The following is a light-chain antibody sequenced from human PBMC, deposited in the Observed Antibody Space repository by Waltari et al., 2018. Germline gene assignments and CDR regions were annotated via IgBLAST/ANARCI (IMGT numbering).Light chain of an antibody. J-gene: IGLJ7*01. CDR1: CSYVGCENR. CDR3: GTWDSSLSGAV. Sequence: QSALTQPPSVSGSPGQSVTISCSGTCSYVGCENRVSWYQQPPGTAPTPIIYDVRNRPSGVSHRFSGSRSGNTASLTISGLQAEDEADYYCGTWDSSLSGAVFGGGTHLTVL. V-gene: IGLV2-18*02. CDR2: DVR.